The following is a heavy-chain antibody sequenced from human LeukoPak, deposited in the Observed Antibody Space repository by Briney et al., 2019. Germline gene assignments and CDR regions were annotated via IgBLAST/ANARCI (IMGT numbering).Heavy chain of an antibody. Sequence: SETLSLTCTVSGGXISPYYCSWIRQPPGKGLEWIGYIYYTGSTNYNPSFTSRVTMSVDKSKNKFSLKLSSVTAADTAVYYCVKNGYTYGPFDYWGQGTQVTVSS. CDR3: VKNGYTYGPFDY. J-gene: IGHJ4*02. V-gene: IGHV4-59*08. CDR1: GGXISPYY. CDR2: IYYTGST. D-gene: IGHD5-18*01.